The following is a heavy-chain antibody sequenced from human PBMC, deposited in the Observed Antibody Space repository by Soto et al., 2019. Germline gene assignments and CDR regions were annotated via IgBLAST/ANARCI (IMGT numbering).Heavy chain of an antibody. J-gene: IGHJ3*02. CDR2: IYYSGST. CDR3: ARFNYYDSSGYAFDI. CDR1: GGPITSYY. D-gene: IGHD3-22*01. V-gene: IGHV4-59*01. Sequence: SETLSLTCTVSGGPITSYYWSWIRQPPGKGLEGIGYIYYSGSTNYNPSLKSRVTISVDTSKNQFSLKLSSVTAADTAVYYCARFNYYDSSGYAFDIWGRGTLVTVSS.